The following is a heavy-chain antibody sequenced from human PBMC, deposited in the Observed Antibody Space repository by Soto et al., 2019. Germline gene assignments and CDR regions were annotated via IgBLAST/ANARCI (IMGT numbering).Heavy chain of an antibody. J-gene: IGHJ4*02. CDR1: RSIFSGYG. V-gene: IGHV3-33*01. CDR3: ARDGIGGTGLRGFCDY. Sequence: QEHLVESGGGVVQPGRSLRLSCAASRSIFSGYGMHWVRQAPGKGLEWVAVIWYDGTNKYYADSVKGRFTISRDNAKNRLYLQMGSLGVEDRAGYYCARDGIGGTGLRGFCDYWGQGTLVTVSS. D-gene: IGHD1-7*01. CDR2: IWYDGTNK.